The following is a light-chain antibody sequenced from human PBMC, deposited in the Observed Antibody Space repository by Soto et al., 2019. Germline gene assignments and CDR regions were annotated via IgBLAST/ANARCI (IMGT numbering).Light chain of an antibody. J-gene: IGKJ5*01. CDR3: LHQNSDPIT. Sequence: DIQMTQSPSSLSASVGDRVTISCRASQDIRSDLNWYQQKPGKAPKRLIYGTSGLQDGVPSRFSGSGSGTEFTLTISSLQPEDFATYFCLHQNSDPITFGQVTRLDMK. CDR2: GTS. V-gene: IGKV1-17*01. CDR1: QDIRSD.